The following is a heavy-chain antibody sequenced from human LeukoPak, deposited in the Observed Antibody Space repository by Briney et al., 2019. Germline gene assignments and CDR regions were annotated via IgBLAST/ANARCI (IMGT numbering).Heavy chain of an antibody. V-gene: IGHV1-8*01. CDR1: GYTFTSYD. CDR3: ARGGYCSGGSCYYFKLYYYYGMDV. J-gene: IGHJ6*02. CDR2: MNPNSGNT. Sequence: ASVKVSCKASGYTFTSYDINWVRQATGQGLEWMGWMNPNSGNTGCAQKFQGRVTMTRNTSISTAYMELSSLRSEDTAAYYCARGGYCSGGSCYYFKLYYYYGMDVWGQGTTVTVSS. D-gene: IGHD2-15*01.